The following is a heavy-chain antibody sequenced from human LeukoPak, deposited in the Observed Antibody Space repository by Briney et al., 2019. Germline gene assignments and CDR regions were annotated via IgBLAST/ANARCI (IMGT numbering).Heavy chain of an antibody. CDR2: IDWDDDK. CDR1: GFSLSTSGMC. J-gene: IGHJ4*02. Sequence: SGPALVHPTPPLTLTCTFSGFSLSTSGMCVSWIRQPPGKALEWLALIDWDDDKYYSTSLKTRLTISKDTSKNQVVLTMTNMDPVDTATYYCARTRLAVAGTVEIDYGGQGTLVTVSS. V-gene: IGHV2-70*01. CDR3: ARTRLAVAGTVEIDY. D-gene: IGHD6-19*01.